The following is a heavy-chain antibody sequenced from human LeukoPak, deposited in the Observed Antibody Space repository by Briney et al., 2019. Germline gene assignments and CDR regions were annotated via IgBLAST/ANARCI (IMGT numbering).Heavy chain of an antibody. CDR1: GFTFSNYW. Sequence: GGSLRLSCAASGFTFSNYWMDWVRQAPGQGLVWVARVDNYGSSTDYAESVRGRFTISRDNANNTVFLQMNSLTAEDTAVYFCARDGEGHYNYFSPWGQGVLVTVSS. CDR2: VDNYGSST. D-gene: IGHD4-17*01. J-gene: IGHJ5*02. V-gene: IGHV3-74*01. CDR3: ARDGEGHYNYFSP.